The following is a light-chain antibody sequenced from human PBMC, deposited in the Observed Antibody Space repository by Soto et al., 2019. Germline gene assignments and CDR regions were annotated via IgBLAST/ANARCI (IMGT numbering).Light chain of an antibody. V-gene: IGLV1-47*01. Sequence: QSVLTQPPSASGTPGQRVTISCSGSSSNIGSNYVYWYQQLPGTAPKLLIYRNNQRPSGVPDRFSGSKSGTSASLAISGLRSEDEADYYCAAWEDWLSDPYVFGTGTKVTVL. J-gene: IGLJ1*01. CDR3: AAWEDWLSDPYV. CDR1: SSNIGSNY. CDR2: RNN.